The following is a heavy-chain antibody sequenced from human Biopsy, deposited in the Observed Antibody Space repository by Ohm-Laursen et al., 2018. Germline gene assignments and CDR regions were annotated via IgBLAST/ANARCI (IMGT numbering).Heavy chain of an antibody. CDR3: TRLTGDPSY. V-gene: IGHV4-59*01. CDR1: RGSFGGYY. D-gene: IGHD7-27*01. J-gene: IGHJ4*02. Sequence: SETLSLTCTVSRGSFGGYYWSWIRQTPGRGLQYIAYIHNDDTHYNPSLESRVTISLDTSKSQFSLKLTSVTAADTAVYYCTRLTGDPSYWGQGILVTVSS. CDR2: IHNDDT.